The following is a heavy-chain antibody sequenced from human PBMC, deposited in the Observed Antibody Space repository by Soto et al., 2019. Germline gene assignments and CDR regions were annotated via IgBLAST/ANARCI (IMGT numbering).Heavy chain of an antibody. D-gene: IGHD3-22*01. CDR3: ARQSKDYYDSSGPVPTYYYYYGMDV. J-gene: IGHJ6*02. CDR1: GYRFTSYW. CDR2: IYPDDSDT. V-gene: IGHV5-51*07. Sequence: PGESLKISCEGSGYRFTSYWIVWVHHMPGKGLEWMGIIYPDDSDTTYSPSFHGHVTITADKSISTAYLQWSSLKASDTAMYYCARQSKDYYDSSGPVPTYYYYYGMDVWGQGTTVTVSS.